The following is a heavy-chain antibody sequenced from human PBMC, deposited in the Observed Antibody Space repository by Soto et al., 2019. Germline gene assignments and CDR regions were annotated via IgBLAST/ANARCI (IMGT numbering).Heavy chain of an antibody. V-gene: IGHV3-23*01. J-gene: IGHJ2*01. D-gene: IGHD4-17*01. Sequence: EVQLLESGGGFLQPGGSLRLSCAASGFTFGGYAMNWVRQAPGKGLEWVSGISGGGDATFYTDSVKGRFTISRDNSGNTLYLQMNSLTAEATAVYFCGRQSQGSVTVTGNWYFDLWGRGTLVTVSS. CDR3: GRQSQGSVTVTGNWYFDL. CDR2: ISGGGDAT. CDR1: GFTFGGYA.